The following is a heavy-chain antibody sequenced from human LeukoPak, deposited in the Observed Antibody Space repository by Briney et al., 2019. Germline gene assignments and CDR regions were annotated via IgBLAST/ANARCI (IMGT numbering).Heavy chain of an antibody. CDR2: RSYDGSNK. D-gene: IGHD6-19*01. J-gene: IGHJ6*03. V-gene: IGHV3-30*04. Sequence: GGSLRLSCAASGFTFSSYAMLWVRQAPGKGLEWVAVRSYDGSNKYYADSVKGRFTISRDNSKNTLYLQMNSLRAEDTAVYYCARDGYSSEPNNYYMDVWGKGTTVTVSS. CDR3: ARDGYSSEPNNYYMDV. CDR1: GFTFSSYA.